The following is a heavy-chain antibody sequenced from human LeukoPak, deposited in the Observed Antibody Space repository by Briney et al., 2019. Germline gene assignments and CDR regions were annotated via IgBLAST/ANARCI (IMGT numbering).Heavy chain of an antibody. CDR3: AADLYGSGQSMGAFDI. Sequence: SVKVSCKASGFTFTSSAVQWVRQARGQRPEWIGWIVVGSGNTNYAQKFQERVTITRDMSTSTAYMELSSLRSEDTAVYYCAADLYGSGQSMGAFDIWGQGTMVTVSS. V-gene: IGHV1-58*01. CDR2: IVVGSGNT. J-gene: IGHJ3*02. D-gene: IGHD3-10*01. CDR1: GFTFTSSA.